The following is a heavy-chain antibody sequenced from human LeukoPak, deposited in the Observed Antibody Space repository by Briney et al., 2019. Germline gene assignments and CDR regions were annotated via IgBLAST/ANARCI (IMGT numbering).Heavy chain of an antibody. CDR3: ARGPNSNWSGLDF. Sequence: GGSLRLSCTASGFSFSGHWMHWARQLPGKGLVWVSRISPTGGTTSYADSVKGRFTVSRDNAKNTLYLQVNNLRAEDTAVYYCARGPNSNWSGLDFWGQGTLLTVSS. CDR2: ISPTGGTT. D-gene: IGHD6-6*01. J-gene: IGHJ4*02. V-gene: IGHV3-74*01. CDR1: GFSFSGHW.